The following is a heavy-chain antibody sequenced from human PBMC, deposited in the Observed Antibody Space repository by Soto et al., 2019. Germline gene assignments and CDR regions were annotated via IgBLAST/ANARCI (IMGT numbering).Heavy chain of an antibody. CDR3: TRGLFSGSQYSGGWYYFDS. D-gene: IGHD1-26*01. CDR1: GGSFSGYI. J-gene: IGHJ4*02. CDR2: INHSGSA. Sequence: QVQIQQWGAGLLKPAETLSLTCAVNGGSFSGYIWTWIRQTPGKGLQWIGQINHSGSAIYNPSLKTGVNSSIXSDNTVXXAMPSVTAADTAVYYCTRGLFSGSQYSGGWYYFDSWGQGTMVTVSS. V-gene: IGHV4-34*01.